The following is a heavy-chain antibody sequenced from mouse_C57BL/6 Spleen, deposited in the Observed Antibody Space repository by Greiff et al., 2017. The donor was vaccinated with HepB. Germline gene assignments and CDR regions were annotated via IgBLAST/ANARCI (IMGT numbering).Heavy chain of an antibody. Sequence: VQLKESGGGLVKPGGSLKLSCAASGFTFSDYGMHWVRQAPEKGLEWVAYISSGSSTIYYADTVKGRFTISRDNAKNTLFLQMTSLRSEDTAMYYCARQAYYGSTLFDYWGQGTTLTVSS. J-gene: IGHJ2*01. CDR1: GFTFSDYG. CDR2: ISSGSSTI. D-gene: IGHD1-1*01. V-gene: IGHV5-17*01. CDR3: ARQAYYGSTLFDY.